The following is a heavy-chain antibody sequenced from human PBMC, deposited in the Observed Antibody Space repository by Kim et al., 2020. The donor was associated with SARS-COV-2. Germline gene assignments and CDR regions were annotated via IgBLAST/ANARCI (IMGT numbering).Heavy chain of an antibody. CDR3: ASNIVATGEHDY. J-gene: IGHJ4*02. V-gene: IGHV4-31*03. CDR1: GGSISSGGYY. D-gene: IGHD5-12*01. CDR2: IYYSGTT. Sequence: SETLYLTCTVSGGSISSGGYYWSWIRQHPGKGLEWIGYIYYSGTTYYNPSLKSRVTISVDTSKNQFSLKLSSVTAADTAVYYCASNIVATGEHDYWGQGTLVTVSS.